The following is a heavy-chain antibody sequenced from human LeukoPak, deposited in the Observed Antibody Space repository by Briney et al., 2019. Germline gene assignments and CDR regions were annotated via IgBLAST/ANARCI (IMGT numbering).Heavy chain of an antibody. Sequence: PSETLSLTCAVYAGSFGGYYWSWIRQPPGKGLEWIGEINDRGSTNYNPSLKSRVAISVDMSKKQFSLELNSVTAADTAVYYCARNSAYSSSSGVNAWGQGTLVTVSS. D-gene: IGHD6-6*01. CDR1: AGSFGGYY. CDR2: INDRGST. V-gene: IGHV4-34*01. J-gene: IGHJ5*02. CDR3: ARNSAYSSSSGVNA.